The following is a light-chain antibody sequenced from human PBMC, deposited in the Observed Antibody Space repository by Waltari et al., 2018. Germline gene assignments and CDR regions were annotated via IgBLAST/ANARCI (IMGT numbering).Light chain of an antibody. CDR2: DTS. CDR3: QEYGSSRT. CDR1: QSVSSSY. V-gene: IGKV3-20*01. Sequence: EIVLPQSPGTLSLSPGERGTLSCRASQSVSSSYLAWYQQKPGQAPRLLIYDTSSRATGIPDRFSGSGSGTDFTLTISRLEPEDFALYYCQEYGSSRTFGLGTKVEIK. J-gene: IGKJ1*01.